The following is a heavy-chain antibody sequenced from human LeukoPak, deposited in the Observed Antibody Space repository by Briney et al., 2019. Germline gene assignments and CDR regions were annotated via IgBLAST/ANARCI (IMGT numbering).Heavy chain of an antibody. CDR3: ARVDCSGGSCYTSFDY. D-gene: IGHD2-15*01. V-gene: IGHV1-69*05. CDR2: IIPIFGTA. CDR1: GGTFSSYA. J-gene: IGHJ4*02. Sequence: ASVKVSCKASGGTFSSYAISWVRQAPGQGLEWMGGIIPIFGTANYAQKFQGRVTITTDESTTTAYLVLSSLRSEDTAVYYCARVDCSGGSCYTSFDYWGQGTLVTVSS.